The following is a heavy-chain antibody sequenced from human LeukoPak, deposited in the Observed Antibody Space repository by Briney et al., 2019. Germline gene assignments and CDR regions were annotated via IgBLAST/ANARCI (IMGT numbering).Heavy chain of an antibody. J-gene: IGHJ4*02. V-gene: IGHV3-7*01. CDR3: ARDDYGGIDY. CDR1: GFTFSAYW. Sequence: GGSLRLSCVASGFTFSAYWMSWVRQAPGKGLEYMASIKQDGSETYYVDSVKGRFTISRDNAKNSLYLQMNSLRAEDTAVYYCARDDYGGIDYWGQGTLVTVSS. D-gene: IGHD4-17*01. CDR2: IKQDGSET.